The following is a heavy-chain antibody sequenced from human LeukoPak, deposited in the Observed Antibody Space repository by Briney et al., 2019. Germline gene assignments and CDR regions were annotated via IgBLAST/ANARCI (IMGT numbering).Heavy chain of an antibody. V-gene: IGHV3-23*01. J-gene: IGHJ4*01. Sequence: QFGGSLRLSCAASGFTFSSYAMSWVCQAPGKGLEWVSAISGSGGSTYYADSVKGRFTISRDNSKNTLYLQMNSLRAEDTAVHYCAKEVEMATISGGLNYWGHGTLVTVSS. D-gene: IGHD5-24*01. CDR1: GFTFSSYA. CDR3: AKEVEMATISGGLNY. CDR2: ISGSGGST.